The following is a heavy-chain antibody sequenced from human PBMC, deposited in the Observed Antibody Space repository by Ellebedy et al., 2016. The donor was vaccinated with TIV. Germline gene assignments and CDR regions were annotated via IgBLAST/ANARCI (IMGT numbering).Heavy chain of an antibody. Sequence: GASLKISCAVSGFTFSAYYMSWNRQAPGKGLEWVSYISSSGSTIYYADSVKGRFTISRDNAKNSLYLQMNSLRADDKAAYYCAKGPLRTLPYDFDIWGQGTMVTVSS. V-gene: IGHV3-11*04. J-gene: IGHJ3*02. CDR1: GFTFSAYY. CDR2: ISSSGSTI. D-gene: IGHD1-26*01. CDR3: AKGPLRTLPYDFDI.